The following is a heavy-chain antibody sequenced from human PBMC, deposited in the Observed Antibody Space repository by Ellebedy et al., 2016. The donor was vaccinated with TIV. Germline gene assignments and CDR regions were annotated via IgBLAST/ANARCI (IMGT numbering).Heavy chain of an antibody. V-gene: IGHV2-26*01. D-gene: IGHD3-10*01. J-gene: IGHJ5*02. CDR2: IFSDDEK. CDR3: ARYGSGTYYDYFDP. Sequence: SGPTLVKPTETLTLTCTVSGFSLSKTRMGVSWIRQPPGKALEWLAHIFSDDEKSYSTSLKCRLTISKDTSKSQVVLTMTNLDPVDTATYYCARYGSGTYYDYFDPWGQGTLVTVSS. CDR1: GFSLSKTRMG.